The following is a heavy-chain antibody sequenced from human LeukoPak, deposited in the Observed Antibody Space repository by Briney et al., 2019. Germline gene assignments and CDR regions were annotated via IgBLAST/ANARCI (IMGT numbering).Heavy chain of an antibody. CDR1: GGSISSYY. CDR2: IYYSGST. Sequence: SETLSLTCTVSGGSISSYYWSWIRQPPGKGLEWIGYIYYSGSTNYNPSLKSRVTISVDTSKNQFSLKLSSVTAADTAVYYCARVGISEDYYDSSGYYYWGQGTLVTVSS. CDR3: ARVGISEDYYDSSGYYY. V-gene: IGHV4-59*01. J-gene: IGHJ4*02. D-gene: IGHD3-22*01.